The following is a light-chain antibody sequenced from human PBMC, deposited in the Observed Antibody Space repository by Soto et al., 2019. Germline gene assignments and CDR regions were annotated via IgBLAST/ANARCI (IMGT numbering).Light chain of an antibody. CDR1: QSISNH. V-gene: IGKV1-6*01. Sequence: IQMTQSPSSLSSSVEDRVISTCVASQSISNHLNWYQQKPGKAPKLLIFAASNLQSGVPSRFRGSRSGTEFTLTVSSLQPEDFATYYCLQDHDDSWTFGQGTKVDI. J-gene: IGKJ1*01. CDR2: AAS. CDR3: LQDHDDSWT.